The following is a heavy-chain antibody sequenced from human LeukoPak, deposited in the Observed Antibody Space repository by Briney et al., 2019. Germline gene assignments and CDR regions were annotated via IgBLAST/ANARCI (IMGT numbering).Heavy chain of an antibody. CDR2: ISWNGGSI. D-gene: IGHD4/OR15-4a*01. CDR3: AKDHGLRSYYYYYYMDV. Sequence: PGGSLRLSCAASGFTFSSYGMHWVRQAPGKGLEWVSGISWNGGSIGYADSVKGRFTISRDNAKNSLYLQINSLRTEDTALYFCAKDHGLRSYYYYYYMDVWGIGTTVTISS. J-gene: IGHJ6*03. CDR1: GFTFSSYG. V-gene: IGHV3-9*01.